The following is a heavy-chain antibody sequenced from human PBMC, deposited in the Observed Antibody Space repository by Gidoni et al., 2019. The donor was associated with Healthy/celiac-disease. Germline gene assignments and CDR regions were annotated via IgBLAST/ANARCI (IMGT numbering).Heavy chain of an antibody. J-gene: IGHJ6*02. Sequence: QLQLQESGPGLVKPSETLSLTCTVSGGSISRSRYYWGWIRQPPGKGLEWIGSIYYSGSTYYNPSLKSRVTISVDTSKNQFSLKLSSVTAADTAVYYCARYNWNDGGLSDVWGQGTTVTVSS. CDR1: GGSISRSRYY. CDR2: IYYSGST. D-gene: IGHD1-1*01. V-gene: IGHV4-39*01. CDR3: ARYNWNDGGLSDV.